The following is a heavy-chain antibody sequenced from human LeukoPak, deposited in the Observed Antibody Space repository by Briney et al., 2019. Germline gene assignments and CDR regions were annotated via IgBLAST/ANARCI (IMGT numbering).Heavy chain of an antibody. CDR1: GGSFSGYY. CDR3: ARRRLGYYFAY. D-gene: IGHD5-24*01. Sequence: SETLSLTCAVYGGSFSGYYWSWIRQPPGKGLEWIGEINARGSTNYNPSLKSRVTLSADTSKNQFSLTLTSVTAADTAVYYCARRRLGYYFAYWGQGTLVTVSS. J-gene: IGHJ4*02. CDR2: INARGST. V-gene: IGHV4-34*01.